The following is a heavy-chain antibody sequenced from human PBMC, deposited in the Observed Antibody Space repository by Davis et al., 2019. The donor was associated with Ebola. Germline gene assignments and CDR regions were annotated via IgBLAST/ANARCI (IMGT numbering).Heavy chain of an antibody. V-gene: IGHV1-69*05. Sequence: SVKVSCKASGGTFSSYAISWVRQAPGQGLEWMGGIIPIFGTANYAQKLQGRVTMTTDTSTSTAYMELRSLRSDDTAVYYCARVGGDWNDVDYWGQGTLVTVSS. CDR2: IIPIFGTA. CDR3: ARVGGDWNDVDY. D-gene: IGHD1-1*01. J-gene: IGHJ4*02. CDR1: GGTFSSYA.